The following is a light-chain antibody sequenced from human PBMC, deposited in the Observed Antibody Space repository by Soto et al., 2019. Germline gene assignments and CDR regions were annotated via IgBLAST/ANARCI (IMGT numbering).Light chain of an antibody. CDR1: SSDVGGYNY. Sequence: QSVLTQPRSVSGSPGQSLTISCTGTSSDVGGYNYVSWYQQHPGKVPKLMIYDVTKRPSGVPDRFSGSKSGNTASLTISGLQSDDEAEYYCCSHAGSYTYVFGTGTKVTVL. V-gene: IGLV2-11*01. CDR2: DVT. CDR3: CSHAGSYTYV. J-gene: IGLJ1*01.